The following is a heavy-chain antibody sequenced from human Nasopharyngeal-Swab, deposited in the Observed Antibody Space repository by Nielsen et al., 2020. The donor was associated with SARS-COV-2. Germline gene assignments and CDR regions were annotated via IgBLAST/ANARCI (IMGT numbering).Heavy chain of an antibody. V-gene: IGHV3-23*01. Sequence: ETLSLTCTVSGGSISSSSYYWGWIRQPPGKGLEWVSAISGSGGSTYYADSVKGRFTISRDNSKNTLYLQMNSLRAEDTAVYYCAKNTIMVETYSYYMDVWGKGATVTVSS. CDR3: AKNTIMVETYSYYMDV. CDR2: ISGSGGST. CDR1: GGSISSSSYY. D-gene: IGHD5-24*01. J-gene: IGHJ6*03.